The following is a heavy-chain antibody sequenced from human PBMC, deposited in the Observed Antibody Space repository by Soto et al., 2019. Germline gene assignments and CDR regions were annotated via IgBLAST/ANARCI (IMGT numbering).Heavy chain of an antibody. J-gene: IGHJ4*02. D-gene: IGHD3-10*01. V-gene: IGHV4-39*01. CDR1: GASISSTSY. Sequence: QLQLQESGPGLVKPSGTLSLTCTVSGASISSTSYWGWIRQPPGKGLEWIGAMYHRGNTYYSPSLKRPVNVSVDTCKNKYSVRLISVTAADTAVYYCARQTGLVRGVIDSWGQGNLVTVSS. CDR3: ARQTGLVRGVIDS. CDR2: MYHRGNT.